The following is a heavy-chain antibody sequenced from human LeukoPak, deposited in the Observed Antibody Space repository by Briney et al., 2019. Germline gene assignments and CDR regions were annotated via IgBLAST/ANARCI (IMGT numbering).Heavy chain of an antibody. CDR3: ARQYSDILTGYHRGELYWYFDL. Sequence: PSETLSLTCTVSGGSISSYYWSWIRQPAGKGLEWIGRIYTSGSTNYNPSLKSRVTMSLDTSKNQFSLKLSSVTAADTAVYYCARQYSDILTGYHRGELYWYFDLWGRGTLVTVSS. V-gene: IGHV4-4*07. J-gene: IGHJ2*01. CDR1: GGSISSYY. D-gene: IGHD3-9*01. CDR2: IYTSGST.